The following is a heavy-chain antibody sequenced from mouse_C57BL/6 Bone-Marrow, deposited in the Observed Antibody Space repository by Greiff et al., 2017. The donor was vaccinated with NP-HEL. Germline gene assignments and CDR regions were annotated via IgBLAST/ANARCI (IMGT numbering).Heavy chain of an antibody. CDR1: GYTFTDYE. Sequence: SGAELVRPGASVTLSCKASGYTFTDYEMHWVKQTPVHGLEWIGAIDPETGGTAYNQKFKGKAILTADKSSSTAYMELRSLTSEDSAVYYCTRVPFAYGGQGTLVTVSA. J-gene: IGHJ3*01. V-gene: IGHV1-15*01. CDR3: TRVPFAY. CDR2: IDPETGGT.